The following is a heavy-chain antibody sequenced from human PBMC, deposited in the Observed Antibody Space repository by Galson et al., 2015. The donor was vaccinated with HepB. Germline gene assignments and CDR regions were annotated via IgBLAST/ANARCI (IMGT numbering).Heavy chain of an antibody. Sequence: SLRLSCAASGFTFSRYAMSWVRQAPGKGLEWVSAISGSGANTYYADSVKGRFTISGDNSKNTLHLQMNSLRADDTAVYYCAKDWFIGTFIGFAFDVWGRGTMVTVSS. CDR2: ISGSGANT. CDR3: AKDWFIGTFIGFAFDV. D-gene: IGHD1-26*01. V-gene: IGHV3-23*01. J-gene: IGHJ3*01. CDR1: GFTFSRYA.